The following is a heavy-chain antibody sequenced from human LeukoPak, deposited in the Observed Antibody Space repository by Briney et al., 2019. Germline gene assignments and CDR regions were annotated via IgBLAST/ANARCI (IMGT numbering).Heavy chain of an antibody. CDR3: ASLAQAHTAARGGVDY. J-gene: IGHJ4*02. CDR1: GFTFSRYW. CDR2: IKVDGSEK. Sequence: PGGSLRLSCAASGFTFSRYWMSWVRQAPGKGLEWVANIKVDGSEKYYVDSVKGRFTISRDNAKNSLSLQMNSLRAEDTAVYYCASLAQAHTAARGGVDYWGQGTLVTVSS. V-gene: IGHV3-7*01. D-gene: IGHD6-6*01.